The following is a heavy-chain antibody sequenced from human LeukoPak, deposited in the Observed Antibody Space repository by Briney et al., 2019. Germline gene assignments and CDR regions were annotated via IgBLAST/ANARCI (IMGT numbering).Heavy chain of an antibody. J-gene: IGHJ3*02. Sequence: SQTLSLTCTVSGGSISSGDYYWSWIRQPPGKGLEWIGYIYYSGSTYYNPSLKRRVTISVDTSKNQFSLKLSSVTAADRAVYYCGRADLWVRYAFDIWGQRTMVTVSS. CDR2: IYYSGST. CDR1: GGSISSGDYY. V-gene: IGHV4-30-4*08. D-gene: IGHD3-22*01. CDR3: GRADLWVRYAFDI.